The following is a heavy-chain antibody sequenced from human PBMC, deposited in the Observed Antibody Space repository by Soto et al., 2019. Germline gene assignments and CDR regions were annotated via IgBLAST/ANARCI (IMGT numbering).Heavy chain of an antibody. CDR3: ARGAYYYDSSGSRWFDP. Sequence: SETLSLTCAVSGGSISSGGYSWSWIRQPPGKGLEWIGYIYHSGSTYYNPSLKSRVTISVDRSKNQFSLKLSSVTAADTAVYYCARGAYYYDSSGSRWFDPWGQGTLVTVS. CDR1: GGSISSGGYS. J-gene: IGHJ5*02. D-gene: IGHD3-22*01. V-gene: IGHV4-30-2*01. CDR2: IYHSGST.